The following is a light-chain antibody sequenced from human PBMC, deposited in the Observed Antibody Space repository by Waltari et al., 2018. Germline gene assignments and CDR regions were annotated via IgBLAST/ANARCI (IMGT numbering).Light chain of an antibody. Sequence: IQLTQSPSSLSASVGDRVTITCLSSQGISSNLAWYQQKPGKAPELLIFAASTLQSGVPSRFSGSGSGTDFTLTISSLQPEDFATYYCQQLSIYPYTFGQGTKLEIE. CDR1: QGISSN. V-gene: IGKV1-9*01. J-gene: IGKJ2*01. CDR3: QQLSIYPYT. CDR2: AAS.